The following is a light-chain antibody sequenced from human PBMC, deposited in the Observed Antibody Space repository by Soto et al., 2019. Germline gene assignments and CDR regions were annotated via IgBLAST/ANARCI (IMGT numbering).Light chain of an antibody. V-gene: IGLV2-8*01. CDR1: SSDVGAYNY. CDR3: SSYAGSNKSV. Sequence: QSALTQPPSASGSLGQSVTISCTGTSSDVGAYNYVSWYQQHPGKAPKLMIYEVSKRPSGVPDRFSGSKSGNTASLTVSGLQAEDEADYYCSSYAGSNKSVFGTGTKRTVL. J-gene: IGLJ1*01. CDR2: EVS.